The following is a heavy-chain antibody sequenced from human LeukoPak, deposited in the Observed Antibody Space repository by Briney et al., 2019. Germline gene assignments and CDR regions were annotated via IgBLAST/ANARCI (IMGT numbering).Heavy chain of an antibody. CDR1: GYTFTSYG. Sequence: ASVKVSCKASGYTFTSYGISWVRQAPGQGLGWMGWISGKNGNTNYAQRLQGRVAMTTDTSTRTAYMELRSLRSDDTAVYYCARDRPLYGDYVHGFDYWGQGTLVTVSS. CDR2: ISGKNGNT. D-gene: IGHD4-17*01. V-gene: IGHV1-18*01. J-gene: IGHJ4*02. CDR3: ARDRPLYGDYVHGFDY.